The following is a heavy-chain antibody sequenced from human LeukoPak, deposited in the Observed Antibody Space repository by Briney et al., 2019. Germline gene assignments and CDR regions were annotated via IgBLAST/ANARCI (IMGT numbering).Heavy chain of an antibody. CDR2: ITGSGGGI. CDR3: AKDLLGLLRNFDWLPD. V-gene: IGHV3-23*01. D-gene: IGHD3-9*01. Sequence: GGSLRLSCVASGFTFSSHALNWVRQAPGKVLEWVSGITGSGGGIFFADSVKGRFTISRDNSKNTLYLQMNSLRAEDTAVYYCAKDLLGLLRNFDWLPDWGQGTLVTVSS. J-gene: IGHJ4*02. CDR1: GFTFSSHA.